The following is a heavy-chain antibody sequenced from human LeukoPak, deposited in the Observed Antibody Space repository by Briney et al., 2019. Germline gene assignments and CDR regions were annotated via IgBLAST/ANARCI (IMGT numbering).Heavy chain of an antibody. CDR2: ISSSSSYI. CDR1: GFTFSSYS. V-gene: IGHV3-21*01. CDR3: ARSSIAARGAFDY. D-gene: IGHD6-6*01. J-gene: IGHJ4*02. Sequence: KAGGSLRLSCAASGFTFSSYSMNWVRQAPGKGLEWVSSISSSSSYIYYADSVKGRFTISRDNAKNSLYLQTNSLRAEDTAVYYCARSSIAARGAFDYWGQGTLVTVSS.